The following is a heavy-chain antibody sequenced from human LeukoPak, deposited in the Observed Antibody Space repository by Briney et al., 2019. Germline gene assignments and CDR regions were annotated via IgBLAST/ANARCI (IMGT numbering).Heavy chain of an antibody. CDR3: ARHREDFGVVIHAFDI. J-gene: IGHJ3*02. CDR1: GGSFSGYY. D-gene: IGHD3-3*01. Sequence: SETLSLTCAVYGGSFSGYYWSWIRQPPGKGLEWIGEINHSGSTNYNPSLKSRVTISVDTSKNQFSLKLSSVTAADTAVYYCARHREDFGVVIHAFDIWGQGTMVTVPS. V-gene: IGHV4-34*01. CDR2: INHSGST.